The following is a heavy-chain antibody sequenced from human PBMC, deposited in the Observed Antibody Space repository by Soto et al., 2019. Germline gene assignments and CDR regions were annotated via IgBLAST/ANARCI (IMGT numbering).Heavy chain of an antibody. CDR1: GGTFSSYA. CDR2: IIPIFGTA. Sequence: SVKVSCKASGGTFSSYAISWVRQAPGQGLEWMGGIIPIFGTANYAQKFQGRVTITADESTSTAYMELSSLRSEDTAVYYCARGPRIDRTRLYYYDSSGYWGQGTLVTVSS. CDR3: ARGPRIDRTRLYYYDSSGY. V-gene: IGHV1-69*13. D-gene: IGHD3-22*01. J-gene: IGHJ4*02.